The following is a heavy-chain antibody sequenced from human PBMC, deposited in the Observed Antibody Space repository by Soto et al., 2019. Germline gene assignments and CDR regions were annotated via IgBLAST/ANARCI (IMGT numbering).Heavy chain of an antibody. CDR1: GGSVSSGSYY. CDR3: ARATSSWRLVSYFDY. J-gene: IGHJ4*02. CDR2: IYYSGST. Sequence: QVQLQESGPGLVKPSETLSLTCTVSGGSVSSGSYYWSWIRQPPGKGLECVGYIYYSGSTNYNPSLKSRATKSVDPSRIHCSLKLSAVTAADTAVYYCARATSSWRLVSYFDYWGQGTPVTVSS. D-gene: IGHD6-13*01. V-gene: IGHV4-61*03.